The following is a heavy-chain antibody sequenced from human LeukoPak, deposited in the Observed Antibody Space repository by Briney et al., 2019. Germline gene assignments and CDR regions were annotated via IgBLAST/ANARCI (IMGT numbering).Heavy chain of an antibody. Sequence: GRSLRLSCAASGFTFSSSAMHWVRQAPGKGLEWVSAISGSDGSTDYRDSVKGRFTISRDNSKNTLYLQMNSLRAEDTAVYYCAKGEQWLGYFDYWGQGTLVTVPS. D-gene: IGHD6-19*01. CDR3: AKGEQWLGYFDY. CDR1: GFTFSSSA. J-gene: IGHJ4*02. V-gene: IGHV3-23*01. CDR2: ISGSDGST.